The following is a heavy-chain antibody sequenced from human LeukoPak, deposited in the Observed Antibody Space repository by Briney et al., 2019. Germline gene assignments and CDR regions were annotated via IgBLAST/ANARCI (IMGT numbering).Heavy chain of an antibody. Sequence: SETLSLTCAVYGGSFSGYYWSWIRQPPGKGLEWIGEINHSGSTNYNPSLKSRVTISVDTSKNQFSLKLSSVTAADTAVYYCARRGRQLKYWGQGTLVTVSS. J-gene: IGHJ4*02. CDR1: GGSFSGYY. CDR3: ARRGRQLKY. CDR2: INHSGST. V-gene: IGHV4-34*01. D-gene: IGHD6-13*01.